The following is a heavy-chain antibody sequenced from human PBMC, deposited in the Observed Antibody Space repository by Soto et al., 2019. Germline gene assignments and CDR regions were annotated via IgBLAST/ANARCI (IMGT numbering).Heavy chain of an antibody. CDR3: ARVTSPYYYGSGSPYGMDV. CDR1: GGSISSYY. V-gene: IGHV4-4*07. D-gene: IGHD3-10*01. J-gene: IGHJ6*02. Sequence: TVSGGSISSYYWSWIRQPAGKGLEWIGRIYTSGSTNYNPSLKSRVTMSVDTSKNQFSLKLSSVTAADTAVYYCARVTSPYYYGSGSPYGMDVWGQGTTVTVYS. CDR2: IYTSGST.